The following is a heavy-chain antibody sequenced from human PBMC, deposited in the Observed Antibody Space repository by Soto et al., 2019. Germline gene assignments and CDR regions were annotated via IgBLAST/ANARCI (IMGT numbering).Heavy chain of an antibody. J-gene: IGHJ4*02. D-gene: IGHD1-26*01. V-gene: IGHV6-1*01. CDR2: TYYRSKWYN. CDR1: GDSVSSNSAA. Sequence: SQTLSLTCAISGDSVSSNSAAWNWIRQSPSRGLEWLGRTYYRSKWYNDYAVSLKSRIIINSDTSKNQFSLQLNSVTPEDTAVYYCARGRFLTGSYDYWGRGTLVTVPQ. CDR3: ARGRFLTGSYDY.